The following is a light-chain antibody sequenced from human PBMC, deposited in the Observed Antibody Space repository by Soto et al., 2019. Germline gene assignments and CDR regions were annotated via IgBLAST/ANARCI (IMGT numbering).Light chain of an antibody. CDR2: EVN. Sequence: QSALTQPPSASGSPGQSVTISCTGTSSDVGGYNYVSWHQQYPGKVPKLMVYEVNKRPSGVPDRFSGSKSGNTASLTVSGLQADDEADYYCTSYAGGNNVFGTGTKLTVL. J-gene: IGLJ1*01. CDR1: SSDVGGYNY. CDR3: TSYAGGNNV. V-gene: IGLV2-8*01.